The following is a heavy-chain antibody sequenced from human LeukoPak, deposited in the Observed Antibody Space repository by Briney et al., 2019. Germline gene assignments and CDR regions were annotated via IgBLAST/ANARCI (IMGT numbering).Heavy chain of an antibody. D-gene: IGHD3-9*01. CDR1: GFSFSDYY. CDR3: ARDGGYESGYPRCFDL. Sequence: GGSLRLSCAASGFSFSDYYMSWIRQAPGKGLEWVSWVSFISSTGSTTYYADSVKGRFTISRDNAKNSLYLQMNNLSAEDTAVYYCARDGGYESGYPRCFDLWGRGTLVTVSS. V-gene: IGHV3-11*01. CDR2: ISSTGSTT. J-gene: IGHJ2*01.